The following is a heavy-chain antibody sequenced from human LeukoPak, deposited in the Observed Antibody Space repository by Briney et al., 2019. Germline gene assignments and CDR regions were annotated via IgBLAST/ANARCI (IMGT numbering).Heavy chain of an antibody. Sequence: PGGSLRLSCATSGFTFSDYYMIWVRQAPGKGLEWVSSISSSSSYIYYADSVKGRFTISRDNAKNSLYLQMNSLRAEDTAVYYCARDYCSGGSCYFDYWGQGTLVIVSS. D-gene: IGHD2-15*01. CDR2: ISSSSSYI. V-gene: IGHV3-11*06. J-gene: IGHJ4*02. CDR1: GFTFSDYY. CDR3: ARDYCSGGSCYFDY.